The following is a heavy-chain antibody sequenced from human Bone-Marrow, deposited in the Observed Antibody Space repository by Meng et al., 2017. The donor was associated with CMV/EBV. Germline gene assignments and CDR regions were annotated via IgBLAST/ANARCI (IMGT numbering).Heavy chain of an antibody. J-gene: IGHJ4*02. CDR2: ISGSGGST. CDR3: AKDGGVRFLEWFFDY. V-gene: IGHV3-23*01. CDR1: GFTFSSYA. D-gene: IGHD3-3*01. Sequence: GESLKISCAASGFTFSSYAMSWVRQAPGEGLEWVSAISGSGGSTYYADSVKGRFTISRDNSKNTLYLQMNSLRAEDTAVYYCAKDGGVRFLEWFFDYWGQGTLVTVSS.